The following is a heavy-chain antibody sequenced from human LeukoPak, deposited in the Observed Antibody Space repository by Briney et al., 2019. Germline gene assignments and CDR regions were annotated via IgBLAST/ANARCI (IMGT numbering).Heavy chain of an antibody. Sequence: SQTLSLTCTVSGGSISSGDYYWSWIRQPPGKGLEWIGYIYYSGTTYYTPSLKRRVTIAVATSKNQFSLKLSSVTAADTAVYYCARGGAIVVVPAASYFDYWGQGTLVTVSS. CDR1: GGSISSGDYY. D-gene: IGHD2-2*01. CDR2: IYYSGTT. J-gene: IGHJ4*02. CDR3: ARGGAIVVVPAASYFDY. V-gene: IGHV4-30-4*08.